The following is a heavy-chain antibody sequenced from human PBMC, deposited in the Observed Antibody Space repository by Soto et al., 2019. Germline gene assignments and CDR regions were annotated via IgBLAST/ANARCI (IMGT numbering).Heavy chain of an antibody. CDR2: VNPYGGGT. D-gene: IGHD3-10*01. CDR3: ARDLIGAENWLDP. V-gene: IGHV1-2*02. J-gene: IGHJ5*02. Sequence: ASVKVSCKASGYIFTGYIIHWLRQAPGQGLEWMGWVNPYGGGTHYAQKFQGRVTLTSDTSISTVYMELSRLTSDDTAVYFCARDLIGAENWLDPWGQGTLVTVSS. CDR1: GYIFTGYI.